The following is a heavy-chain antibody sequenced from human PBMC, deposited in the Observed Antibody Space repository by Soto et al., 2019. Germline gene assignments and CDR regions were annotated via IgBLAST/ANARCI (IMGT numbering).Heavy chain of an antibody. CDR3: ARDFTSSWSPGH. Sequence: QVQLVESGGGVVQPGRSLRLSCAASGFTFSSYGMHWVRQAPGKGLDWVASIWYDGSNKYYADCVKGRFTISRDNSKDTLYQQMNSLRVENTAVYYCARDFTSSWSPGHWGQGTLVTVSS. CDR2: IWYDGSNK. J-gene: IGHJ4*02. CDR1: GFTFSSYG. V-gene: IGHV3-33*01. D-gene: IGHD6-13*01.